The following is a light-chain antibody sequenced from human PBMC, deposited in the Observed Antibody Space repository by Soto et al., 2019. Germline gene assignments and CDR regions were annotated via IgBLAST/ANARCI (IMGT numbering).Light chain of an antibody. CDR3: QQYYSPFLT. CDR2: WAS. V-gene: IGKV4-1*01. Sequence: DIVMTQSPDSLAVSLGERATINCKSSRSVLYNSNNKNYLAWYQQKPGQPPKLLIYWASARESGVPDRFSGSGSGTDFTLTISSLQAEDVAVYYCQQYYSPFLTFGGGTKVEIK. CDR1: RSVLYNSNNKNY. J-gene: IGKJ4*01.